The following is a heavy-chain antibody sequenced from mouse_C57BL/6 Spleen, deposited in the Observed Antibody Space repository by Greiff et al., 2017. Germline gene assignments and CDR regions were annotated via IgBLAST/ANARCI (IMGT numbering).Heavy chain of an antibody. D-gene: IGHD2-1*01. CDR2: ISSGGAYI. V-gene: IGHV5-9-1*02. CDR3: TRGYGIYYYAMDY. J-gene: IGHJ4*01. Sequence: EVHLVESGEGLVKPGGSLKLSCAASGFTFSSYAMSWVRQTPEKRLEWVAYISSGGAYIYYADTVKGRFTISRDNARNTLYLQMSSLKSEDTAMYYCTRGYGIYYYAMDYWGQGTSVTVSS. CDR1: GFTFSSYA.